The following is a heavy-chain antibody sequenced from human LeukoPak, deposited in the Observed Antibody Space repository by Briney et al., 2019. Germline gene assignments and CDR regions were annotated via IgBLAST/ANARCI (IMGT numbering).Heavy chain of an antibody. J-gene: IGHJ4*02. CDR2: IYYSGST. D-gene: IGHD4-23*01. V-gene: IGHV4-39*01. CDR3: ARHYTVVTPDFDS. CDR1: GFTFSSYW. Sequence: GSLRLSCAASGFTFSSYWMSWVRQAPGKGLEWIGSIYYSGSTYYNPSLKSRVTISVDTSKNQFSLKLSSVTAADTAVYYCARHYTVVTPDFDSWGQGTLVTVSS.